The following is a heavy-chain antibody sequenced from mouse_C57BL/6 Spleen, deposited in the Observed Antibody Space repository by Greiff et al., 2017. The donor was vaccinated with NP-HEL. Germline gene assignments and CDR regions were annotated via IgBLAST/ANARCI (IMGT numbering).Heavy chain of an antibody. CDR2: ISDGGSYT. J-gene: IGHJ2*01. V-gene: IGHV5-4*01. CDR1: GFTFSSYA. Sequence: EVKVVESGGGLVKPGGSLKLSCAASGFTFSSYAMSWVRQTPEKRLEWVATISDGGSYTYYPDNVKGRFTISRDNAKNNLYLQMSHLKSEDTAMYYCARDERDDFDYWGQGTTLTVSS. D-gene: IGHD3-3*01. CDR3: ARDERDDFDY.